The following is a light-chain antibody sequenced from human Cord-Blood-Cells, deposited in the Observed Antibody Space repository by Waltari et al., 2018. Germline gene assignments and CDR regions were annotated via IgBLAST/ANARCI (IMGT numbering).Light chain of an antibody. CDR2: EGS. V-gene: IGLV2-23*01. CDR3: CSYAGSSTWV. Sequence: QSALTQPASVSGSPGQSITISCTGTSSDVGSYNLVSWYQHHPGKAPKRMIYEGSRRPSGVSSRFSGSKSGNTVSLTSAGLQAEDEADYYCCSYAGSSTWVFGGGTKLTVL. CDR1: SSDVGSYNL. J-gene: IGLJ3*02.